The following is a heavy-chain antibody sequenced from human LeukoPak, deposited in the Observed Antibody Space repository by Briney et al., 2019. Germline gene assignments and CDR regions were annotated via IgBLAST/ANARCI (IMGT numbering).Heavy chain of an antibody. Sequence: GASVKVSCKASGYTFTSYDINWVRQATGQGLEWMGWMNPNSGNTGYAQKFQGRVTMTRNTSISTAYMELSSLRSEDTAVYYCARGYYGILAGPYYYYYYMDVWGKGTTVTVSS. CDR1: GYTFTSYD. CDR2: MNPNSGNT. J-gene: IGHJ6*03. D-gene: IGHD3-9*01. CDR3: ARGYYGILAGPYYYYYYMDV. V-gene: IGHV1-8*01.